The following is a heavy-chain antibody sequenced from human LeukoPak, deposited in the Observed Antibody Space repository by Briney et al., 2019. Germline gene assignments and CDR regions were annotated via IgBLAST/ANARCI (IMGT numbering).Heavy chain of an antibody. J-gene: IGHJ4*02. V-gene: IGHV4-4*07. Sequence: SETLSLTCTVSGGSISSYYWSWIRQPAGKGLEWIGRIYTSGSTNYNPSLKSRVTMSVDTCKNQFSLKLSSVTAADTAVYYCARENDRYGRIDYWGQGTLVTVSS. CDR2: IYTSGST. CDR1: GGSISSYY. D-gene: IGHD5-18*01. CDR3: ARENDRYGRIDY.